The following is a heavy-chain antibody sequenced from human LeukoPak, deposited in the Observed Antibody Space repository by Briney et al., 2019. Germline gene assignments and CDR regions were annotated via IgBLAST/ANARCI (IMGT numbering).Heavy chain of an antibody. J-gene: IGHJ4*02. CDR3: ARVAKKRGYSYGHEDY. D-gene: IGHD5-18*01. Sequence: GGFLRLSCAASGFTFSNYSMNWVRQAPGKGLEWVSYISSSSSTIYYADSVKGRFTISRDNAKNSLYLQMNSLRAEDTAVYYCARVAKKRGYSYGHEDYWGQGTLVTVSS. CDR2: ISSSSSTI. CDR1: GFTFSNYS. V-gene: IGHV3-48*01.